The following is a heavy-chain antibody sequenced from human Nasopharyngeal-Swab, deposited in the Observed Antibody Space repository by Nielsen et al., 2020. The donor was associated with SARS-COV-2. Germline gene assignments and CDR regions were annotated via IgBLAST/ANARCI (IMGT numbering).Heavy chain of an antibody. CDR3: AREGGYCSGGSCRRHYYFDY. Sequence: WVRQAPGQGLEWMGIINPSGGSTSYAQKFQGRVTMTRDTSTSTVYMELSSLRSEDTAVYYCAREGGYCSGGSCRRHYYFDYWGQGTLVTVSS. D-gene: IGHD2-15*01. J-gene: IGHJ4*02. V-gene: IGHV1-46*01. CDR2: INPSGGST.